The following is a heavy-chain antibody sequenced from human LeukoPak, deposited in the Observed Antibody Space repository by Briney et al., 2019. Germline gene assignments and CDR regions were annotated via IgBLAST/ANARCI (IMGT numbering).Heavy chain of an antibody. Sequence: GASVKVSCKASGYTFTSYYMHWVRQAPGQGLEWMGIINPSGGSTSYAQKFQGRVTMTRDMSTSTVYMELSSLRSEDTAVYYCARVDGGSYYQSAPFFDYRGQGTLVTVSS. CDR3: ARVDGGSYYQSAPFFDY. V-gene: IGHV1-46*01. CDR1: GYTFTSYY. D-gene: IGHD1-26*01. J-gene: IGHJ4*02. CDR2: INPSGGST.